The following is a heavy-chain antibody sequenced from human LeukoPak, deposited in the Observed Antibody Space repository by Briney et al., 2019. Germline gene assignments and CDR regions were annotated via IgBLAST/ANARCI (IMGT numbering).Heavy chain of an antibody. D-gene: IGHD1-14*01. Sequence: SETLSLTCTVSGGSMSSSSYYWGWIRQPPGKGLEWIGSIYYSGSTYYNPSLKSRVTISVDTSKNQFSLKLSPVTAADTAVYYCARTYNTYYFDYWGQGTLVPSPQ. V-gene: IGHV4-39*01. CDR1: GGSMSSSSYY. CDR2: IYYSGST. J-gene: IGHJ4*02. CDR3: ARTYNTYYFDY.